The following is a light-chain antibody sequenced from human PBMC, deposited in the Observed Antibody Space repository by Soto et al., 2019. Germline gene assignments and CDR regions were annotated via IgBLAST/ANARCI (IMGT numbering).Light chain of an antibody. J-gene: IGKJ4*01. CDR2: AAS. V-gene: IGKV1-9*01. Sequence: IQLTQSPSSLSASVGDRVTITCRASQGINSYLAWYQQTPGKAPKLLIYAASTLQSGVPSRFSGSGSGTDFTLTISSLQPEDFVTYYCQQFNSYPLTFGGGTKVEIK. CDR3: QQFNSYPLT. CDR1: QGINSY.